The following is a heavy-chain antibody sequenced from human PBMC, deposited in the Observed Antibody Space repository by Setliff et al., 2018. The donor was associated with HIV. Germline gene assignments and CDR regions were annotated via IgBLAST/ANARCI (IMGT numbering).Heavy chain of an antibody. CDR2: ISPSGSSK. CDR1: GFTFSNFW. J-gene: IGHJ4*02. Sequence: PGGSLRLSCATSGFTFSNFWMNWVRQAPGKGLEWVSYISPSGSSKYYADSVKGRSSISRDNAKNSLSLQMDSLRAEDTAVYYCVRDGLGEGETKLDYWGQGTQVTVSS. D-gene: IGHD3-9*01. CDR3: VRDGLGEGETKLDY. V-gene: IGHV3-48*03.